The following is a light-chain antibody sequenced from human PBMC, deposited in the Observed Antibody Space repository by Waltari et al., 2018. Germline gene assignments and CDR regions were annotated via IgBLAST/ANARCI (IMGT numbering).Light chain of an antibody. Sequence: EVVMTQSPATLSVSPGERATLSCRASQSVSRHLAWYQQKPGQAPRLLIDDASTSATGIPARFSGNGAGTEFTLTISSLQSEDFALYYCQQYDNWPPVTFGGGTRVAIK. CDR2: DAS. J-gene: IGKJ4*01. V-gene: IGKV3-15*01. CDR1: QSVSRH. CDR3: QQYDNWPPVT.